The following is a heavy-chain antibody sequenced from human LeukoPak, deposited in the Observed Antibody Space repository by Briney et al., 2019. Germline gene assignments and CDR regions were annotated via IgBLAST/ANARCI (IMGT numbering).Heavy chain of an antibody. V-gene: IGHV1-69*04. CDR1: GGTFNNYA. CDR3: ARGYDSSGYQDY. D-gene: IGHD3-22*01. Sequence: SVKVSCKASGGTFNNYAFTWVRQAPGQGLEWMGRIIPILDVATYAQKFQGRVTITADKSTSTAYMELTCLRSEDTAFYYCARGYDSSGYQDYWGQGTLVTVSS. CDR2: IIPILDVA. J-gene: IGHJ4*02.